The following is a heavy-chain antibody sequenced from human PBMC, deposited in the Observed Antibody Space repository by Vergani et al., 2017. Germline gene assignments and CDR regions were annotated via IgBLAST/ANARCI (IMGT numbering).Heavy chain of an antibody. CDR2: IIPIFGTA. CDR1: GGTFSSYA. V-gene: IGHV1-69*01. J-gene: IGHJ5*02. D-gene: IGHD3-10*01. CDR3: ARFSGGMVRGVNNWFDP. Sequence: QVQLVQSGAEVKKPGSSVKVSCKASGGTFSSYAISWVRQAPGQGLEWMGGIIPIFGTANYAQKFQGRVTITADESTSTAYMGLSSLRSEDTAVYYCARFSGGMVRGVNNWFDPWGQGTLVTVSS.